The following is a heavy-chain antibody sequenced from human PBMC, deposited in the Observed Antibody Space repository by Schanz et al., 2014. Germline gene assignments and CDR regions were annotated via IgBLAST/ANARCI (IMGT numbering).Heavy chain of an antibody. J-gene: IGHJ4*02. CDR2: INSNTGNP. CDR1: GYTFTTYA. Sequence: QVQLVQSGSELKKPGASVNISCKASGYTFTTYALNWVRQAPGQGLEWMGWINSNTGNPTYAPAFTGRFVFSWDTSVSTAYLQIIGLQSEDSAVFYCARGRGGNTGYEAADYWGQGTRVTVSS. D-gene: IGHD5-12*01. V-gene: IGHV7-4-1*02. CDR3: ARGRGGNTGYEAADY.